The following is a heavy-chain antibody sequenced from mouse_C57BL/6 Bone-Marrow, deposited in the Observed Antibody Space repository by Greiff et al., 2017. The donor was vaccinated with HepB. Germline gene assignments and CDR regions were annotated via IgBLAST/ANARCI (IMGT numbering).Heavy chain of an antibody. V-gene: IGHV2-2*01. D-gene: IGHD3-2*02. CDR1: GFSLTSYG. CDR3: ARGEDSGWYFDV. CDR2: IWSGGST. Sequence: QVQLQQSGPGLVQPSQSLSITCTVSGFSLTSYGVHWVRQSPGKGLEWLGVIWSGGSTDYNAAFISRLSISKDNSKSQVFFKMNSLQADDTAIYYCARGEDSGWYFDVWGTGTTVTVSS. J-gene: IGHJ1*03.